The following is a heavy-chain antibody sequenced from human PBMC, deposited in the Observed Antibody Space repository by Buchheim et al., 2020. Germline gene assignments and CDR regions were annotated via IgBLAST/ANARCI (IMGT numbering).Heavy chain of an antibody. CDR1: GYSFTTYA. Sequence: QGQLVQSGAEVKKPAASVIISCKASGYSFTTYAIHWVRQAPGQRLEWMGWIHAGRGDAKYSEKFQGRVTIIRDTSANTAYMEVTSLRSDDTAVYYCAREVTSSSWYGFSYYYYGMDVWGQGTT. CDR3: AREVTSSSWYGFSYYYYGMDV. J-gene: IGHJ6*02. CDR2: IHAGRGDA. V-gene: IGHV1-3*01. D-gene: IGHD6-13*01.